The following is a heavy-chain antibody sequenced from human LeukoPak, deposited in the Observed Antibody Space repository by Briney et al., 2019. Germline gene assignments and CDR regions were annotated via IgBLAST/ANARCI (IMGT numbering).Heavy chain of an antibody. CDR3: ARRIVGPTSGGDY. CDR2: IKQDGSEK. V-gene: IGHV3-7*01. Sequence: GGSLRLSCAASGFTFSSYWMSWVRQAPGKGLEWVANIKQDGSEKFYVDSMKGRFTISRDNAKKSLYLQMSSLRVEDTAVYYCARRIVGPTSGGDYWGQGTPVTVSS. D-gene: IGHD1-26*01. CDR1: GFTFSSYW. J-gene: IGHJ4*02.